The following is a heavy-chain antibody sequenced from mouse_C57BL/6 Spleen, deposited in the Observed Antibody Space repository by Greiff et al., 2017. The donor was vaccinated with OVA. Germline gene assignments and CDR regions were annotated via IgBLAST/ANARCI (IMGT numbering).Heavy chain of an antibody. CDR3: ARDYGSSPAWFAY. D-gene: IGHD1-1*01. J-gene: IGHJ3*01. CDR1: GFTFSSYT. CDR2: ISGGGGNT. V-gene: IGHV5-9*01. Sequence: EVQLVESGGGLVKPGGSLKLSCAASGFTFSSYTMSWVRQTPEKRLEWVATISGGGGNTYYPDSVKGRFTISRDNAKNTLYLQMSSLRSEDTALYYCARDYGSSPAWFAYWGQGTLVTVSA.